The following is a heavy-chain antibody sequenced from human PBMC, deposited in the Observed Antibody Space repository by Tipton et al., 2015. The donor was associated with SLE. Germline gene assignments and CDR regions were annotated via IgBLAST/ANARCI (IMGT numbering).Heavy chain of an antibody. Sequence: LRLSCAASGFTFSSYEMNWVRQAPGKGLEWIGEINHSGSTNYNPSLKSRVTISVDTSKNQFSLKLSSVTAADTAVYYCARGRVMVWGQGTLVTVSS. D-gene: IGHD2-8*01. CDR2: INHSGST. CDR3: ARGRVMV. CDR1: GFTFSSYE. V-gene: IGHV4-34*01. J-gene: IGHJ4*02.